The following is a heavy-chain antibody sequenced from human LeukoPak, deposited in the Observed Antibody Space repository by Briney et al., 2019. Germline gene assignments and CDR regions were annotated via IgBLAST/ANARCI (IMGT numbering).Heavy chain of an antibody. J-gene: IGHJ4*02. Sequence: SETLSLTCTVSGGSISSYYWSWIRQPAGKGLEWLGRIYTSGSTNYNTSLKSRVPMSVDTSKNHFSPKLTSAHPTDPAVYYCARSGGGSYYAGALYWGQGTLVTVSS. CDR2: IYTSGST. CDR3: ARSGGGSYYAGALY. D-gene: IGHD1-26*01. V-gene: IGHV4-4*07. CDR1: GGSISSYY.